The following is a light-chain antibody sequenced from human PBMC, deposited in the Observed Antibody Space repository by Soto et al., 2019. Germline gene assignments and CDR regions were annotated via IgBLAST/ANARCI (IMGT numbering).Light chain of an antibody. CDR1: QSVSSY. CDR3: QQRRNWPLT. CDR2: DAS. Sequence: ESVLTQSPATLSFSPGERATLSCRASQSVSSYLAWYQQKPGQAPRLLIYDASNRATGIPARFSGSGSGTDVTLTISSLQPEDVAVYYCQQRRNWPLTFGGGTKVEIK. V-gene: IGKV3-11*01. J-gene: IGKJ4*01.